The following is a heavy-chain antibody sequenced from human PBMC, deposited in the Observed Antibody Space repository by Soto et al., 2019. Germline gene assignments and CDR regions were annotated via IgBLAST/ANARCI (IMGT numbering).Heavy chain of an antibody. J-gene: IGHJ4*02. Sequence: QVQLVESGGGVVQPGRSLRLSCAASGFTFSSYAMHWVRQAPGKWLECVAVLTYDGSNKYYADSVRGRFTISRDNFKNTLYLQMNSLRAEDAAVYYCASDGVDSGYDYLDYWGQGTMVTVSS. CDR2: LTYDGSNK. V-gene: IGHV3-30-3*01. CDR3: ASDGVDSGYDYLDY. D-gene: IGHD5-12*01. CDR1: GFTFSSYA.